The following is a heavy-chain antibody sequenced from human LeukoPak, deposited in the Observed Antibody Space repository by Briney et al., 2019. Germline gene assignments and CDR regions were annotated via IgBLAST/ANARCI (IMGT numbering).Heavy chain of an antibody. CDR1: GFTFSSYA. CDR3: AKVPRGASYFDH. V-gene: IGHV3-30-3*01. Sequence: GGSLRLSCAASGFTFSSYAMHWVRQAPGKGLEWVAVISYDGSNKYYADSVKGRFTISRDNSKNTLYLQMNSLRAEDTAVYYCAKVPRGASYFDHWGQGTLVTVSS. J-gene: IGHJ4*02. CDR2: ISYDGSNK.